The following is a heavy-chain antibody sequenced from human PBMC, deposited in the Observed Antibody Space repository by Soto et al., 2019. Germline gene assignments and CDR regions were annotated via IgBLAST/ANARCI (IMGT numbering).Heavy chain of an antibody. Sequence: EVQLVESGGGLVQPGGSLRLSCAASGFTFSYYDMHWVRQTTGKGLEWVSAIGTAGDTYYPGSVKGRFTISRENAKNSLYRQMNSLRAEDTAVYYCARGRYCSGGSCPYYYYGMDVWGQGTTVTVSS. D-gene: IGHD2-15*01. V-gene: IGHV3-13*01. CDR1: GFTFSYYD. J-gene: IGHJ6*02. CDR2: IGTAGDT. CDR3: ARGRYCSGGSCPYYYYGMDV.